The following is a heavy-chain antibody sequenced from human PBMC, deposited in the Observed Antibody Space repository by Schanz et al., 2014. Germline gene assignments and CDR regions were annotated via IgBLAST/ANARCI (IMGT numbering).Heavy chain of an antibody. V-gene: IGHV1-18*04. D-gene: IGHD1-26*01. CDR3: ARDRDQWDGNYLDY. CDR1: GYTFTDYY. CDR2: ISGYNAIT. Sequence: VQLVQSGAEVKEPGASVKLSCKSSGYTFTDYYMQWVRQAPGQGLEWMGWISGYNAITSYAQKFQGRVTMTTDTSTSTVYMELRSLTSDDSAVYYCARDRDQWDGNYLDYWGQGTLVTVSS. J-gene: IGHJ4*02.